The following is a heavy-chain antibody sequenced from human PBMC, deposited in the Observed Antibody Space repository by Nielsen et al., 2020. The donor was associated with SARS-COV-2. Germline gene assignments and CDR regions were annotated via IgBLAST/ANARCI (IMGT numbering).Heavy chain of an antibody. CDR3: ARGRGKYCGGDCYLFDD. Sequence: GGSLRLSCAASGFTFSSYSMNWVRQAPGKGLEWVSSISSSSSYIYYADSVKGRFTISRDNSKNTVYLQTNSLRADDTAGYYCARGRGKYCGGDCYLFDDWGQGTLVTVSS. CDR2: ISSSSSYI. CDR1: GFTFSSYS. D-gene: IGHD2-21*02. J-gene: IGHJ4*02. V-gene: IGHV3-21*04.